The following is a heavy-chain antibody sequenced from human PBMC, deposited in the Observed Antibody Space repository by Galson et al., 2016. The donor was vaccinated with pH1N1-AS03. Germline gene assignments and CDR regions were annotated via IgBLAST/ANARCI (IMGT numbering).Heavy chain of an antibody. J-gene: IGHJ4*02. D-gene: IGHD3-3*01. V-gene: IGHV3-21*06. CDR2: IDSSGSHI. CDR3: LTDGNFGITFEH. CDR1: GFIFSNIG. Sequence: LRLSCAASGFIFSNIGMNWVRQVPGKGPEWVSSIDSSGSHIYYAHSLKGRFTVSRDNAKNPLFLQMNSLIADEDTAVYYCLTDGNFGITFEHWGQGTLVTASS.